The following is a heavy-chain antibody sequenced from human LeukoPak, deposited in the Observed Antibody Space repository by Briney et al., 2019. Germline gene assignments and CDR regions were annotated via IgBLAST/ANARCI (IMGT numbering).Heavy chain of an antibody. CDR1: GFTFSSYA. CDR3: VKDLTAVAVTSDY. J-gene: IGHJ4*02. V-gene: IGHV3-64D*06. CDR2: ISSNGGST. Sequence: GGSLRLSCSASGFTFSSYAMHWVRQAPGKGLEYVSAISSNGGSTYYADSVKGRFTISRDNSKNTLYLQMSSLRAEDTAVYYCVKDLTAVAVTSDYWGQGTVVTVSS. D-gene: IGHD6-19*01.